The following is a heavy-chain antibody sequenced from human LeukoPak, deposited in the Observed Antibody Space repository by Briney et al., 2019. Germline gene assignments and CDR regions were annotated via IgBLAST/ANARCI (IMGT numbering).Heavy chain of an antibody. CDR1: GYTFTGYY. CDR2: ISAHNGDT. D-gene: IGHD1-26*01. V-gene: IGHV1-18*04. Sequence: ASVKVSCKASGYTFTGYYMHWVRQAPGQGLEWMGWISAHNGDTNYAQKFQGRVSMTTDTSTSTGYMELRSLTSDDTAVYYCARDLKRTVGATTTSDYWGQGTLVTVSS. CDR3: ARDLKRTVGATTTSDY. J-gene: IGHJ4*02.